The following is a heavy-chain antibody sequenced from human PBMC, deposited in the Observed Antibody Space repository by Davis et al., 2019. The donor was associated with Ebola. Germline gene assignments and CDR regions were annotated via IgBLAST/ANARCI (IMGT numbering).Heavy chain of an antibody. J-gene: IGHJ5*02. CDR3: ALERYCSGGSCTSRFDP. CDR2: ISGSGGST. CDR1: GFTFSSYA. Sequence: GESLKISCAASGFTFSSYAMSWVRQAPGKGLEWVSAISGSGGSTYYADSVKGRFTISRDNAKNSLYLQMNSLRAEDTAVYYCALERYCSGGSCTSRFDPWGQGTLVTVSS. D-gene: IGHD2-15*01. V-gene: IGHV3-23*01.